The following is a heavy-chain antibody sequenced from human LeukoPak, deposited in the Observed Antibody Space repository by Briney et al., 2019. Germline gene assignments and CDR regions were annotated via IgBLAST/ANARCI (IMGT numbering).Heavy chain of an antibody. CDR3: ARGSSGWNDNY. CDR1: GFTFSSYW. J-gene: IGHJ4*02. Sequence: GGSLRLSCAPSGFTFSSYWMHWVRQAPGEGLVWVSRINSDGSSTLYADSVKGRFTISRDNAKNTLYLQMNGLRAEDTAVYYCARGSSGWNDNYWGQGTLVTVSS. D-gene: IGHD6-19*01. CDR2: INSDGSST. V-gene: IGHV3-74*01.